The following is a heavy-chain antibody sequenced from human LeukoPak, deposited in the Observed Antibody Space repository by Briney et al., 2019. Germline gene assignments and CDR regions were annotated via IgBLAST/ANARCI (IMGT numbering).Heavy chain of an antibody. Sequence: ASVTVSCTASGYTFTSYGISWVRQAPGQGLEWMGWISAYNGNTNYAQKLQGRVTMTTDTSTNTAYKELRSLRSDDTAVYYCARAVGPYYYGSGRNGFDYWGQGTLVTVSS. J-gene: IGHJ4*02. D-gene: IGHD3-10*01. CDR3: ARAVGPYYYGSGRNGFDY. CDR1: GYTFTSYG. V-gene: IGHV1-18*01. CDR2: ISAYNGNT.